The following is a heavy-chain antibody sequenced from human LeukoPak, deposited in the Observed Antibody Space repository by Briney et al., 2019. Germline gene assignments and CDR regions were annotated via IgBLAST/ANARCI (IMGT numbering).Heavy chain of an antibody. D-gene: IGHD6-13*01. V-gene: IGHV4-39*07. Sequence: PSETLSLTCTVSGGSISSSSYYWGWIRQPPGKGLEWIGSIYHSGSTYYNPSLKSRVTISVDTSKNQFSLKLSSVTAADTAVYYCARSGIAAAGTEDYWGQGTLVTVSS. CDR2: IYHSGST. J-gene: IGHJ4*02. CDR1: GGSISSSSYY. CDR3: ARSGIAAAGTEDY.